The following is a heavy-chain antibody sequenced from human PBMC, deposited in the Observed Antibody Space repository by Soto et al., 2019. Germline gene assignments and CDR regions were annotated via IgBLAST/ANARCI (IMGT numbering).Heavy chain of an antibody. CDR2: IYYSGST. CDR1: GGSISSYY. Sequence: SETLSLTCTVSGGSISSYYWSWIRQPPGKGLEWIGYIYYSGSTNYNPSLKSRVTISVDTSKNQFSLKLSSVTAADTAVYYCARHSSAQYSSGWYFYFDYWGQGTLVTVSS. D-gene: IGHD6-19*01. J-gene: IGHJ4*02. V-gene: IGHV4-59*08. CDR3: ARHSSAQYSSGWYFYFDY.